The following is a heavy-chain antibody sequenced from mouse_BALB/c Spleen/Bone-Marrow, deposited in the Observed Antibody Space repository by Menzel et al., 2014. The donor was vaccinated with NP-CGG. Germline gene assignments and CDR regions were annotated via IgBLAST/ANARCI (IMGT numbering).Heavy chain of an antibody. CDR2: ILPGSGST. Sequence: QVQLQQSGAELMKPGASAKIYFKATGYTFSSYWIEWVKQGPGHGLEWIGEILPGSGSTNYNEKFKGKATVTADTSSNTAYMQLSSLTSEDSAVDNCAGWVPYWEFAYWGQGTLVTDSA. CDR1: GYTFSSYW. CDR3: AGWVPYWEFAY. D-gene: IGHD4-1*01. V-gene: IGHV1-9*01. J-gene: IGHJ3*01.